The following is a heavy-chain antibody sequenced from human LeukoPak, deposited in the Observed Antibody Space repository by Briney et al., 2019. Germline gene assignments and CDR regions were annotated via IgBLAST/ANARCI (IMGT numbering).Heavy chain of an antibody. D-gene: IGHD6-6*01. Sequence: PGGSLRLSCAASGFTFSSYGMHWVRQAPGKGLEWVAFIRYDGSNKYYADSVKGRFTISRDNSKNTLYLQMNSLRAEDTAVYYCAKDPRGGGSSSYYFDYWGQGTLVTVSS. CDR3: AKDPRGGGSSSYYFDY. CDR1: GFTFSSYG. CDR2: IRYDGSNK. V-gene: IGHV3-30*02. J-gene: IGHJ4*02.